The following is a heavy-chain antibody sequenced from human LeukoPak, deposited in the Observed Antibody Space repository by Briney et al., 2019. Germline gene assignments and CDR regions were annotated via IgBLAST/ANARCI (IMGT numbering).Heavy chain of an antibody. CDR2: INHSGST. D-gene: IGHD2-2*01. J-gene: IGHJ4*02. Sequence: SETLSLTCAVYGGSFSGYYWSWIRQPPGKGLEWIGEINHSGSTNYNPSLKSRVTISVDTSKNQFSLKLSSVTAADTAVHYCARGRRAMPFDYWGQGTLVTVSS. V-gene: IGHV4-34*01. CDR3: ARGRRAMPFDY. CDR1: GGSFSGYY.